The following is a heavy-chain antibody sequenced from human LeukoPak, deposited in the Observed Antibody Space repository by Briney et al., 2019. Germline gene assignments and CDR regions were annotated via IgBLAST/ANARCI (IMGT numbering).Heavy chain of an antibody. V-gene: IGHV3-64D*06. J-gene: IGHJ4*02. CDR3: QTMVTGQRN. D-gene: IGHD4-17*01. CDR2: ISNNGAGT. CDR1: GFTFSSYA. Sequence: PGGSLRLSCSASGFTFSSYAMHWVRQAPGKGLEYVSTISNNGAGTYYADSVKGRFTISIDNSKNTLYLQMSSLRTEDTAVYYCQTMVTGQRNWGQGTLVTVSS.